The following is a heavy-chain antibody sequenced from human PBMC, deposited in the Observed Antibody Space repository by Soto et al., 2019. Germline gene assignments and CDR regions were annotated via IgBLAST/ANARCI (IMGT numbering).Heavy chain of an antibody. CDR1: GYTFTSYG. CDR3: ARDRSSAYYYSYGMDV. V-gene: IGHV1-18*04. Sequence: QVQLVQSGAEVKKPGASVKVSCKASGYTFTSYGISWVRQAPGQGLEWMGWISAYNGNTNYAQKLQGRVTMTTDPSTSTAYMELGSLRSDDTAVYYCARDRSSAYYYSYGMDVWGQGTTVTVSS. D-gene: IGHD6-6*01. J-gene: IGHJ6*02. CDR2: ISAYNGNT.